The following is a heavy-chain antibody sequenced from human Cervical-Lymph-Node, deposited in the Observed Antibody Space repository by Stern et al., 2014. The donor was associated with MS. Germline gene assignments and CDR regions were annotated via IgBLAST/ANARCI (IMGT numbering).Heavy chain of an antibody. CDR3: ARPLGSGWTAGWYY. V-gene: IGHV5-51*03. CDR2: IFPDDSYT. CDR1: GYSFTTFW. Sequence: EVQLAESGAEVKKPGESLKISCKGSGYSFTTFWIGWVRQMPGKGLEWMGIIFPDDSYTRYSPSFQGQVNISADKSTDTAYLQWSSLKASDTATYYCARPLGSGWTAGWYYWGQGTRVTVSS. J-gene: IGHJ4*02. D-gene: IGHD6-19*01.